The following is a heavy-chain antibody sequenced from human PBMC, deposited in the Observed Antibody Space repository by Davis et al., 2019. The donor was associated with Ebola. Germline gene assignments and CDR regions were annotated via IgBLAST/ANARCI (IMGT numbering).Heavy chain of an antibody. CDR2: IKDKIYYGAI. CDR1: GLSVSDAW. D-gene: IGHD6-6*01. CDR3: TTDRGLEARPLFDW. Sequence: GESLKTSCAASGLSVSDAWTGWVRQAPGKGLEPIGRIKDKIYYGAIDYAAPVNGRFTISRDESKNTVSLRMDSLKTEDTGVYFCTTDRGLEARPLFDWWGQGTLVTVSS. J-gene: IGHJ4*02. V-gene: IGHV3-15*01.